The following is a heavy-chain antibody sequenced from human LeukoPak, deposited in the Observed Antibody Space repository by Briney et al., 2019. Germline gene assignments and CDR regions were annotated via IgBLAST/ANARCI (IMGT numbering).Heavy chain of an antibody. Sequence: ASVKVSCKASGYTFTGYYMHWVRQAPGQGLEWMGWINPNSGGTNYAQKFQGRVTMTRDTSISTAYMELSRLRSDDTAVYYCARASYYYDSSGYYGYWGQGTLVTVSS. CDR2: INPNSGGT. D-gene: IGHD3-22*01. V-gene: IGHV1-2*02. CDR1: GYTFTGYY. J-gene: IGHJ4*02. CDR3: ARASYYYDSSGYYGY.